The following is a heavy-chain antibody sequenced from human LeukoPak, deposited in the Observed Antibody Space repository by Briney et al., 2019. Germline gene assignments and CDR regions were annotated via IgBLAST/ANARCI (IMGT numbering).Heavy chain of an antibody. CDR3: ARGQAFYYGSGSLPDY. J-gene: IGHJ4*02. CDR2: IYHSGST. Sequence: SETLSLTCTVSGVSISSSSYYWGWIRQPPGKGLEWIGYIYHSGSTYYNPSLKSRVTISVDTSKNQFSLKLSSVTAADTAVYYCARGQAFYYGSGSLPDYWGQGTLVTVSS. V-gene: IGHV4-39*01. D-gene: IGHD3-10*01. CDR1: GVSISSSSYY.